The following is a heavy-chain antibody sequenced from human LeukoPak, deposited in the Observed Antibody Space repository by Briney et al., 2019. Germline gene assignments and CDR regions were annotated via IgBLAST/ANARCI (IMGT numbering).Heavy chain of an antibody. V-gene: IGHV3-7*05. CDR1: GFSFTTNW. J-gene: IGHJ4*02. Sequence: PGGSLRHACAAPGFSFTTNWTSWVRQAPGKGLEWVANVNQDGSGKYYVDSVKGRFTISRDNAKDSLYLQMTSLRAEDTAEYYCARGFSYSEDYFDYWGQGTLVTVSS. D-gene: IGHD5-18*01. CDR3: ARGFSYSEDYFDY. CDR2: VNQDGSGK.